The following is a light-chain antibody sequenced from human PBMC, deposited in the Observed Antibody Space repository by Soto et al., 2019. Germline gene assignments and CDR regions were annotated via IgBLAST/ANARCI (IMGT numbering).Light chain of an antibody. V-gene: IGKV1-17*03. CDR3: LHHHNFPIT. CDR1: QGISNQ. CDR2: DSS. J-gene: IGKJ5*01. Sequence: DIAVSPSTDSVFASVGDKVTITCRASQGISNQLAWYQQKPGQVPKRLIYDSSVLQRGVSSRFSGSGSGTEFALTISSMQPEDFATYYCLHHHNFPITFGQGTRLEIK.